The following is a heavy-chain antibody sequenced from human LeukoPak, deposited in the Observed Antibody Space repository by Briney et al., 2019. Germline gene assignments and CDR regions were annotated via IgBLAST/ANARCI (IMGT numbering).Heavy chain of an antibody. J-gene: IGHJ3*01. D-gene: IGHD3-22*01. V-gene: IGHV3-23*01. Sequence: PGGSLRLSCAASGFTFSSYAMSWVRQAPGKGLEWVSGMSDSGDSTSYPDSVKGRFTISRDNSKNTLYLQMNSLRAEDTAVYYCARDWLAGNPYHAFDLWGKGTMVTVSS. CDR1: GFTFSSYA. CDR2: MSDSGDST. CDR3: ARDWLAGNPYHAFDL.